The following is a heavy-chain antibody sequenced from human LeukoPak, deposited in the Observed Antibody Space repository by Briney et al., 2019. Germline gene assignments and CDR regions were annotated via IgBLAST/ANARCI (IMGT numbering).Heavy chain of an antibody. CDR2: IIPIFGTA. D-gene: IGHD2-2*01. CDR1: GGTFSSYA. V-gene: IGHV1-69*05. J-gene: IGHJ6*03. Sequence: ASVKVSCKASGGTFSSYAISWVRQAPGQGLEWMGGIIPIFGTANYAQKFQGRVTMTRDMSTSAVYMELSSLRSEDTAVYYCARGGYCSSTSCYPLYYYYYMDVWGKGTTVTVSS. CDR3: ARGGYCSSTSCYPLYYYYYMDV.